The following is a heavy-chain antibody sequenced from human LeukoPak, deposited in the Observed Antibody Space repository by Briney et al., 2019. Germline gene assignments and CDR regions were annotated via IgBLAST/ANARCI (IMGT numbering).Heavy chain of an antibody. V-gene: IGHV4-34*01. CDR1: GGSFSGYY. CDR3: ASGDGVRGLAY. Sequence: SETLSLTCAVSGGSFSGYYWSWIRQPPGKGLEWIGEINHSGSTNYNPSLKSRVTISVDTSKNQFSLKLSSVTAADTAVYYCASGDGVRGLAYWGQGTLVTVSS. J-gene: IGHJ4*02. D-gene: IGHD3-3*01. CDR2: INHSGST.